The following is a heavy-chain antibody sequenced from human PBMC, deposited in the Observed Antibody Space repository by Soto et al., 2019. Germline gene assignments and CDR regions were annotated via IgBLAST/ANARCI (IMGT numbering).Heavy chain of an antibody. CDR2: ISWNSGSI. CDR1: GFTFDDYA. J-gene: IGHJ4*02. CDR3: AKAQQWPGYILGMPDFDY. D-gene: IGHD6-19*01. V-gene: IGHV3-9*01. Sequence: EVQLVESGGGLVQPGRSLRLSCAASGFTFDDYAMHWVRQAPGKGLEWVSGISWNSGSIGYADSVKGRFTISRDNDKNSLYLQMNSLRAEDTALYYCAKAQQWPGYILGMPDFDYWGQGTPVTVSS.